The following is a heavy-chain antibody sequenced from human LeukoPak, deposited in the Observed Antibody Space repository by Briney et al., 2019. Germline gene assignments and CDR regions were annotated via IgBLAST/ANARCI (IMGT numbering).Heavy chain of an antibody. J-gene: IGHJ4*02. CDR3: ARDNFIGAGSKVVTHDY. CDR2: MNSNSGNT. D-gene: IGHD3-10*01. V-gene: IGHV1-8*01. CDR1: GYTFASYE. Sequence: ASWKVSCTASGYTFASYEINWVRQATGQGLEWMGWMNSNSGNTDYAQKFQGRVTIRRDTSITTAYMELSSMRSEDTAVYYCARDNFIGAGSKVVTHDYWGQGTLVTVSS.